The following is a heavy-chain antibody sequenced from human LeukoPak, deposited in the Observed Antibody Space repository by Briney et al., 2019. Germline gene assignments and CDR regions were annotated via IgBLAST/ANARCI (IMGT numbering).Heavy chain of an antibody. J-gene: IGHJ2*01. Sequence: SETLSLTCTVSGGSISSYYWSWIRQPPGKGLEWIGYIYYSGSTNCNPSLKSRVTISVDTCKNQFSLKLSSVTAADTAVYYCARDQFGSSPGNWYFDLWGRGTLVTVSS. D-gene: IGHD6-6*01. CDR1: GGSISSYY. V-gene: IGHV4-59*01. CDR3: ARDQFGSSPGNWYFDL. CDR2: IYYSGST.